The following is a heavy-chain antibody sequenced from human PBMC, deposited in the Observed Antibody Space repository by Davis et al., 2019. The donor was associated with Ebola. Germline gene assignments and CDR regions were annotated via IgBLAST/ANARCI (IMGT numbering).Heavy chain of an antibody. CDR3: ARGASWGSGSYINY. D-gene: IGHD3-10*01. CDR2: IIPILGIA. Sequence: AASVKVSCKASGGTFSSYAISWVRQAPGQGLEWMGRIIPILGIANYAQKFQGRVTITADKSTSTAYMELSSLRSEDTAVYYWARGASWGSGSYINYWGQGTLVTVSS. J-gene: IGHJ4*02. V-gene: IGHV1-69*04. CDR1: GGTFSSYA.